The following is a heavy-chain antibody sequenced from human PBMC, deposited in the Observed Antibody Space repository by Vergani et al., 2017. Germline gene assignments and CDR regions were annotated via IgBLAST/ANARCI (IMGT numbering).Heavy chain of an antibody. CDR2: IYHSGST. CDR1: GYSTSSGYY. CDR3: ARQDIGSSDKYGMDV. Sequence: QVQLQESGPGLVKPSETLSLTCAVSGYSTSSGYYWGWIRQPPGKGLEWIGSIYHSGSTYYNPSLKSRVTISVDTSKNQFSLKLSSVTAADTAVYCCARQDIGSSDKYGMDVWGQGTTVTVSS. D-gene: IGHD2-2*01. J-gene: IGHJ6*02. V-gene: IGHV4-38-2*01.